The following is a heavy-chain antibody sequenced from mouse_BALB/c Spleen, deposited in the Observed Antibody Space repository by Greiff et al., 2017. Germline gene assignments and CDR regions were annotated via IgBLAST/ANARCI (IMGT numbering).Heavy chain of an antibody. CDR2: ISCYNGAT. V-gene: IGHV1S34*01. J-gene: IGHJ2*01. CDR3: ATGPYGNYLYYFDY. CDR1: GYSFTGYY. D-gene: IGHD2-1*01. Sequence: LVKTGASVKISCKASGYSFTGYYMHWVKQSHGKSLEWIGYISCYNGATSYNQKFKGKATFTVDTSSSTAYMQFNSLTSEDSAVYYCATGPYGNYLYYFDYWGQGTTLTVSS.